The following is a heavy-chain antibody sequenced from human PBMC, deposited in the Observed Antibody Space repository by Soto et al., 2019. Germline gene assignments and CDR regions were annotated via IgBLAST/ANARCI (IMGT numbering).Heavy chain of an antibody. CDR1: GGSVSSGNYY. CDR2: FYYTGSI. D-gene: IGHD3-22*01. J-gene: IGHJ4*02. Sequence: QVQLQESGPGLVKPSETLSLTCSVSGGSVSSGNYYWSWIRQPPGKGLEWIGYFYYTGSINYNPSLKSRVTISIAASKNQFSLRLNSVTAADTAVYYCARSMCYSDGSNYSPFHYWGQGTLVTVSS. V-gene: IGHV4-61*01. CDR3: ARSMCYSDGSNYSPFHY.